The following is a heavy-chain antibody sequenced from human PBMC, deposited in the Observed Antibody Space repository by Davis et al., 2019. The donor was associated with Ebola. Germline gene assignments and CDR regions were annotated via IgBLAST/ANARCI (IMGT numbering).Heavy chain of an antibody. J-gene: IGHJ3*02. Sequence: GESLKISCAASGFTFSSYAMHWVRQAPGKGLEWVAVISYDGSNKYYADSVKGRFTISRDNSKNTLYLQMNSLRAEDTAVYYCAKELGGRIRDAFDIWGQGTMVTVSS. V-gene: IGHV3-30*04. CDR1: GFTFSSYA. CDR2: ISYDGSNK. D-gene: IGHD7-27*01. CDR3: AKELGGRIRDAFDI.